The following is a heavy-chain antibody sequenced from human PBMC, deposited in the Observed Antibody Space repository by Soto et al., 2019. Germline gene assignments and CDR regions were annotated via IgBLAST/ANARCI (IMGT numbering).Heavy chain of an antibody. CDR2: IYYSGST. CDR3: ARDPNYYDSSVMSYDAFDI. CDR1: GGSISSGGYY. D-gene: IGHD3-22*01. V-gene: IGHV4-31*03. Sequence: SETLSLTCTVSGGSISSGGYYWSWIRQHPGKGLEWIGYIYYSGSTYYNPSLKSRVTISVDTSKNQFSLKLSSVTAADTAVYYCARDPNYYDSSVMSYDAFDIWGQGTMVTVSS. J-gene: IGHJ3*02.